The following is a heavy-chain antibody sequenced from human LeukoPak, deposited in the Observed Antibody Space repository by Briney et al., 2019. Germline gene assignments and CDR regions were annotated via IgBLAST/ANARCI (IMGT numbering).Heavy chain of an antibody. CDR2: INPNSGGT. CDR3: AREVYCSSTSCQNNWFDP. J-gene: IGHJ5*02. D-gene: IGHD2-2*01. Sequence: GASVKVSCKASGYTFTGYYMHWVRQAPGQGLEWMGWINPNSGGTDYAQKFQGRVTMTRDTSISTVYMELSRLRSDDTAVYYCAREVYCSSTSCQNNWFDPWGQGTLVTVSS. V-gene: IGHV1-2*02. CDR1: GYTFTGYY.